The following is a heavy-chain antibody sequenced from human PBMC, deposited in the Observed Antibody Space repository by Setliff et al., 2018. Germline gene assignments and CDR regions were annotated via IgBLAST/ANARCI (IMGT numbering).Heavy chain of an antibody. CDR3: ARDFLGQWGGKGGLDY. CDR2: IIPLFGTT. J-gene: IGHJ4*02. CDR1: GGTFSNIG. V-gene: IGHV1-69*05. D-gene: IGHD6-19*01. Sequence: SVKVSCKASGGTFSNIGISWVRQAPGQGLEWMGGIIPLFGTTNYAQEFQGRVTITTDESTNTAYMELSSLRSEDTAMYYCARDFLGQWGGKGGLDYWGQGTLVTVSS.